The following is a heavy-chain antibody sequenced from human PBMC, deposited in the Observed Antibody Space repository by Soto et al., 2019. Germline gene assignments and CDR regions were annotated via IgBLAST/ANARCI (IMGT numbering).Heavy chain of an antibody. J-gene: IGHJ6*02. CDR2: IIPIFGTA. CDR1: GGTFSSYA. V-gene: IGHV1-69*12. CDR3: ARVTAARRVYYYYGMDV. Sequence: QVQLVQSGAEVKKPGSSVKVSCKASGGTFSSYAISWVRQAPGQGLEWMGGIIPIFGTANYAQKFQGRVTITADESTSTAYMELSSLRSEDTAVYYCARVTAARRVYYYYGMDVWGQGTTVTVSS. D-gene: IGHD6-6*01.